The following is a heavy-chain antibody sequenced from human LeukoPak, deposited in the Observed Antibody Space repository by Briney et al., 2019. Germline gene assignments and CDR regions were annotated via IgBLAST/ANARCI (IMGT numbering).Heavy chain of an antibody. D-gene: IGHD3-22*01. Sequence: AGGSQRLSCAASGFTFSSYAMHWVRQAPGKGLEWVTIISYDGSNKYYADSVKGRFTISRDNSKNTLYLQMNSLRAEDTAVYYCARGQGDSSAGLDYWGQGTLVTVSS. CDR2: ISYDGSNK. J-gene: IGHJ4*02. V-gene: IGHV3-30-3*01. CDR1: GFTFSSYA. CDR3: ARGQGDSSAGLDY.